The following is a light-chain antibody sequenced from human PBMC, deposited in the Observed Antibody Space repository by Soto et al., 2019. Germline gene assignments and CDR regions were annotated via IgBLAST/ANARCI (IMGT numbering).Light chain of an antibody. CDR1: SSNIGAGYD. J-gene: IGLJ3*02. CDR3: QSYDSSLSGWV. Sequence: QSVLTQPPSVSGAPGQRVTISCTGSSSNIGAGYDVHWYQQLPGTAPKLLIYGNSHRPSGVPDRFSGSHSGTSASLAITGLQAEDEADYYCQSYDSSLSGWVFGGGTKLTVL. V-gene: IGLV1-40*01. CDR2: GNS.